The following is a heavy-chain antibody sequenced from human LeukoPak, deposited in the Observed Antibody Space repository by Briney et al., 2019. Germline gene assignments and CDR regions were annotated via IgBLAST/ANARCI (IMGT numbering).Heavy chain of an antibody. D-gene: IGHD6-19*01. J-gene: IGHJ3*02. Sequence: GGSLRLSCAASGFTFSSYAMHWVRQAPGKGLEWVAVISYDGSNKYYADSVKGRFTISRDNAKNSLYLQMNSLRAEDTAVYYCAKALPGYSSGWYTAYAFDIWGQGTMVTVSS. CDR3: AKALPGYSSGWYTAYAFDI. CDR1: GFTFSSYA. V-gene: IGHV3-30*04. CDR2: ISYDGSNK.